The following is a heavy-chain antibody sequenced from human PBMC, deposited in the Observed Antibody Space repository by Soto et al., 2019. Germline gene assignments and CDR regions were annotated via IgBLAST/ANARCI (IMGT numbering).Heavy chain of an antibody. V-gene: IGHV3-53*04. J-gene: IGHJ6*03. Sequence: GGSLRLSCAASGFTVSSNYMSWVRQAPGKGLEWVSVIYSGGSTYYADSVKGRFTISRHNSKNTLYLQMNSLRAEDTAVYYCARHDIVVVPAAMPIQTDYYYYMDVWGKGTTVTVSS. CDR2: IYSGGST. D-gene: IGHD2-2*01. CDR3: ARHDIVVVPAAMPIQTDYYYYMDV. CDR1: GFTVSSNY.